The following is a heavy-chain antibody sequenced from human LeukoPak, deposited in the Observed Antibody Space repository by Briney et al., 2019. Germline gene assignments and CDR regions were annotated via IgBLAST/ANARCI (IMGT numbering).Heavy chain of an antibody. CDR2: IWYDGSNK. CDR3: ARDINSYGYYFDY. D-gene: IGHD5-18*01. V-gene: IGHV3-33*01. CDR1: GFTFSSYG. J-gene: IGHJ4*02. Sequence: GGPLRLSCAASGFTFSSYGMHWVRQAPGKGLEGVAVIWYDGSNKYYADSVKGRFTISRDNSKNTLYLQMNSLRAEDTAVYYCARDINSYGYYFDYWGQGTLVTVSS.